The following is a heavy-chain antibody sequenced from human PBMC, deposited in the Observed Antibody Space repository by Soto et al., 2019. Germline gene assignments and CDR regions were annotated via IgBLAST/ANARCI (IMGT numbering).Heavy chain of an antibody. J-gene: IGHJ6*02. Sequence: PSETLSLTCSFSGGSFNSNFWTWIRQPPGKGLEWIGYVYSNEDTTYNPSLKSRVTISVDSSKNQFSLELSSVTAADTAVYYCATRYGYYYYDYRLEHWVQGPTATVPS. D-gene: IGHD3-10*01. V-gene: IGHV4-59*03. CDR1: GGSFNSNF. CDR2: VYSNEDT. CDR3: ATRYGYYYYDYRLEH.